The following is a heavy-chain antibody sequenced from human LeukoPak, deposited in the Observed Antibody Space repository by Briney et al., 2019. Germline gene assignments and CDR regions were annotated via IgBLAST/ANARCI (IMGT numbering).Heavy chain of an antibody. D-gene: IGHD3-3*01. Sequence: SVKVSCKASGGTFSSYTISWVRQAPGQGLEWMGRIIPILGIANYAQMFQGRVTITADKSTSTAYMELSSLRSEDTAVYYCARDNPRDFWSNFDYWGQGTLVTVSS. CDR2: IIPILGIA. J-gene: IGHJ4*02. CDR3: ARDNPRDFWSNFDY. CDR1: GGTFSSYT. V-gene: IGHV1-69*04.